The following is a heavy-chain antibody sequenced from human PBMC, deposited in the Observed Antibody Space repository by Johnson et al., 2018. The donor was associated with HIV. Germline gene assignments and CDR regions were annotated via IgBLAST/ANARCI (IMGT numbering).Heavy chain of an antibody. D-gene: IGHD5-18*01. CDR2: IKSKTDGGTT. CDR1: GFTFNNAW. V-gene: IGHV3-15*01. CDR3: ARRRGYSYGLTWGGYAFDI. Sequence: VQLVESGGGWVKPGGSLRLSCAASGFTFNNAWMSWVRQAPGKGLEWVGRIKSKTDGGTTDYAAPVKGRFTISRDDSKNTLYLQMNSLRAEDTAVYYWARRRGYSYGLTWGGYAFDIWGQGTMVTVSS. J-gene: IGHJ3*02.